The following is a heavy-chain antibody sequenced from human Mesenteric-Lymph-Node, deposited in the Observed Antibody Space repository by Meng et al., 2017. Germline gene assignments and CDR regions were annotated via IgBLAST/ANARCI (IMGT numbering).Heavy chain of an antibody. V-gene: IGHV1-46*01. Sequence: ASVKVSCKASGYTFTGYYMHWVRQAPGQGLEWMGIINPSGGSTSYAQKFQGRVTMTRDTSTSTVYMELSSLRSEDTAVYYCARLQSNDVDTAMVRRGDAFDIWGQGTMVTVSS. CDR3: ARLQSNDVDTAMVRRGDAFDI. CDR1: GYTFTGYY. D-gene: IGHD5-18*01. J-gene: IGHJ3*02. CDR2: INPSGGST.